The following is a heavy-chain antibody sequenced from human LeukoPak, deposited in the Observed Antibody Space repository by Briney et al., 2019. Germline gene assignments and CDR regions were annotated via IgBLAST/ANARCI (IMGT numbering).Heavy chain of an antibody. V-gene: IGHV1-69*13. J-gene: IGHJ4*02. CDR1: GYTFTGYY. Sequence: GASVKVSCKASGYTFTGYYMHWVRQAPGQGLEWMGGIIPIFGTANYAQKFQGRVTITADESTSTAYMELSSLRSEDTAVYYCARNYYDSSGYNFDYWGQGTLVTVSS. CDR2: IIPIFGTA. D-gene: IGHD3-22*01. CDR3: ARNYYDSSGYNFDY.